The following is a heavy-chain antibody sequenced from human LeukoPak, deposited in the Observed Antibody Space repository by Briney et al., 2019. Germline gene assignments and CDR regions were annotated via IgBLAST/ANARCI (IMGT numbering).Heavy chain of an antibody. J-gene: IGHJ4*02. Sequence: SETLSLTCAVSDYSINSGHYWGWIRQPPGKGLEWIGSIYHSGRTYYNPSLKSRATTSVDTSKNQFSLKLTSVTAADTAVYYCARHASPDIVIVPAATFDYWGQGTLVTVSS. CDR3: ARHASPDIVIVPAATFDY. CDR2: IYHSGRT. V-gene: IGHV4-38-2*01. CDR1: DYSINSGHY. D-gene: IGHD2-2*01.